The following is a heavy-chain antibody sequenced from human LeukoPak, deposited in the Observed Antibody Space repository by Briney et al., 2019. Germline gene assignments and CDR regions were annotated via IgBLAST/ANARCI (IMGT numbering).Heavy chain of an antibody. J-gene: IGHJ3*02. V-gene: IGHV4-61*09. CDR2: IYSSRSIYSSGSGST. Sequence: SETLSLTCSVSGGSITSDTFYWSWIRQPAGKGLEWIGHIYSSRSIYSSGSGSTFYNPSLRSRVIISVDTSKNHFSLELSSVTAADTAMYYCTRVLWSGYFGHAFDMWGQGTTVTVSS. CDR1: GGSITSDTFY. D-gene: IGHD3-3*01. CDR3: TRVLWSGYFGHAFDM.